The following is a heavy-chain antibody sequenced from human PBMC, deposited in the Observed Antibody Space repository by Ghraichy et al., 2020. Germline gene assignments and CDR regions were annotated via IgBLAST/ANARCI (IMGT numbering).Heavy chain of an antibody. V-gene: IGHV4-39*01. CDR3: ARHQERGLYYCDS. CDR1: GDSISSSSYY. J-gene: IGHJ4*02. Sequence: SETLSLTCTVSGDSISSSSYYWGWIRQPPGKGLEWIGSMSYRGTTNYNSSLKSRVTISVDMSKNRFSLKVSSVTAADTAVYYCARHQERGLYYCDSWGQGTLVTVSS. D-gene: IGHD3-22*01. CDR2: MSYRGTT.